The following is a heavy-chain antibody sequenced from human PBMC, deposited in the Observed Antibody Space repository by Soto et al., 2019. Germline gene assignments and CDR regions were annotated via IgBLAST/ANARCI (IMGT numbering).Heavy chain of an antibody. Sequence: QVQLVQSGAEEKKPGASVKVSCKASGYTFTGYAMHWVRQAPGQRLEWMGWINAGNGNTKYSQKFQGRVTITRDTSASAAYMELCSLSSEDTAVYYSARAVAVPADFDYWGQGTLVTVSS. CDR3: ARAVAVPADFDY. V-gene: IGHV1-3*05. J-gene: IGHJ4*02. CDR2: INAGNGNT. CDR1: GYTFTGYA. D-gene: IGHD6-19*01.